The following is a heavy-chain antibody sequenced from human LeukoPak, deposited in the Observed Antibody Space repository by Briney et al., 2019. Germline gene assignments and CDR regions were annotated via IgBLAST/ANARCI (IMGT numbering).Heavy chain of an antibody. CDR2: ISYDGSNK. J-gene: IGHJ4*02. CDR1: GFTFSSYG. CDR3: AKEGDWLFLFDY. Sequence: PGGSLRLSCAASGFTFSSYGMHWVRQAPGKGLEWVAVISYDGSNKYYADSVKGRFTISRDNSKNTLYLQMNSLRAEDTAVYYCAKEGDWLFLFDYWGQGTLDTVSS. D-gene: IGHD3-9*01. V-gene: IGHV3-30*18.